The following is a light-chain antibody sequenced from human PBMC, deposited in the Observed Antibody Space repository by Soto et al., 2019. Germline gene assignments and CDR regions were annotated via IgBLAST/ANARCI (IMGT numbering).Light chain of an antibody. V-gene: IGKV1-5*01. CDR3: QQYENYWT. CDR2: DAS. Sequence: DIQMTQSPSSLSASVGDRVTITCRADQAIGNDLAWYQHKPGKAPKLLIYDASNLDSGVPSRFSGSGSGTEFSLTISNLQPDDCATYYCQQYENYWTFGQGTRVEIK. CDR1: QAIGND. J-gene: IGKJ1*01.